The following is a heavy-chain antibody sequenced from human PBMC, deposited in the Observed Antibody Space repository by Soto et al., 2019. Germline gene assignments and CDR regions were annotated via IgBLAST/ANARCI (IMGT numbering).Heavy chain of an antibody. V-gene: IGHV4-38-2*02. D-gene: IGHD1-26*01. J-gene: IGHJ4*02. CDR1: GYSISSGYF. CDR2: IHHRGST. CDR3: AREVGATARAFDF. Sequence: SETMSLTCAVSGYSISSGYFWGWIRQPPGKGLEWIGSIHHRGSTYYNPSLKSRVTISVDTSKNQFSLKLRSVTAADTAVYFCAREVGATARAFDFWGQGTLVTVS.